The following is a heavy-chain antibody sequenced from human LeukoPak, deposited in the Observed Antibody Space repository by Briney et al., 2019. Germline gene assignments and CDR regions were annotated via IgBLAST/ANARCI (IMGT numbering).Heavy chain of an antibody. J-gene: IGHJ5*02. D-gene: IGHD3-10*02. CDR2: VAYSGNS. Sequence: SETLSLTCTVSGDSINDYYWSCLRQTPGEGLECIGFVAYSGNSNYNPSLESRVTISIDTSKNQFFLKLNSVTAADTAIYYCARVVRGAVTFNRFDPWGQGTLVTVSS. CDR3: ARVVRGAVTFNRFDP. V-gene: IGHV4-59*01. CDR1: GDSINDYY.